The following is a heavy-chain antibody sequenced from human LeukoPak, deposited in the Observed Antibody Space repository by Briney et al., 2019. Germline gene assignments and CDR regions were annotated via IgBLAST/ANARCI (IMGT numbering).Heavy chain of an antibody. J-gene: IGHJ4*01. CDR3: ARVKAVAGTLPHLLDY. CDR1: GGSFSGYY. D-gene: IGHD6-19*01. CDR2: INHRGST. Sequence: SETLSLTCAVYGGSFSGYYWSWIRQPPGKGLEWIGEINHRGSTSYNPSLKSRLTISKDKFKNQFSLKLTSVTVADTSVYFCARVKAVAGTLPHLLDYWGQGTLVTVSS. V-gene: IGHV4-34*01.